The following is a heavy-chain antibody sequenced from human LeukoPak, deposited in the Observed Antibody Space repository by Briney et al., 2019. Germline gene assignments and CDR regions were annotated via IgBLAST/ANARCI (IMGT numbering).Heavy chain of an antibody. CDR2: IYYSGST. CDR3: DRAIAAAGREGFDP. Sequence: SQTLSLTCTVSGGSISSGDYYWSWIRQPPGKGLEWIGYIYYSGSTYYNPSLKSRVTISVDTSKNQFSLKLSSVTAADTAVYYCDRAIAAAGREGFDPWGQGTLVTVSS. V-gene: IGHV4-30-4*01. D-gene: IGHD6-13*01. J-gene: IGHJ5*02. CDR1: GGSISSGDYY.